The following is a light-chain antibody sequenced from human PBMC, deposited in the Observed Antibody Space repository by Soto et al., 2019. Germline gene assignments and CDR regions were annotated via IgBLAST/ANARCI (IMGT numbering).Light chain of an antibody. CDR2: AAS. V-gene: IGKV3-15*01. J-gene: IGKJ1*01. CDR3: QQYKSWRT. Sequence: IVMTQSPATLSVSPGERATLSCRASQSIDNKLAWYQQRPGQAPRLLIYAASTRVTGIPARFSGSGSGTEFTLTISGLQSEDFGVYYCQQYKSWRTFGQGTNVATK. CDR1: QSIDNK.